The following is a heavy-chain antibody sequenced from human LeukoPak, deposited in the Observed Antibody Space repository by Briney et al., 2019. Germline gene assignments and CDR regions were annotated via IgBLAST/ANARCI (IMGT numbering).Heavy chain of an antibody. Sequence: GGSLRLSCAASGFTFSNYGMHWARQAPGKGLEWVAVMSYDGSIKYYGDSVKGRFTISRDNSKNTLYLQMNSLRAEDTALYYCAKGHCSGGSCYVWYFDLWGRGTLVTVSS. V-gene: IGHV3-30*18. J-gene: IGHJ2*01. D-gene: IGHD2-15*01. CDR3: AKGHCSGGSCYVWYFDL. CDR1: GFTFSNYG. CDR2: MSYDGSIK.